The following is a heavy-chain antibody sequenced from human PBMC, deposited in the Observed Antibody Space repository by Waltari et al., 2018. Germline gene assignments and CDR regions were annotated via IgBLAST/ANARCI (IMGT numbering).Heavy chain of an antibody. J-gene: IGHJ3*02. CDR2: IKQDGSEK. Sequence: EVQLVESGGGLVQPGGSLRLACAASGFTVSSYWMSWVRQAPGKGLEWLANIKQDGSEKYYVDSVKGRFTISRDNAKNSLYLQMNSLRAEDTAVYYCARAIAVAFGGDAFDIWGQGTMVTVSS. V-gene: IGHV3-7*01. D-gene: IGHD6-19*01. CDR3: ARAIAVAFGGDAFDI. CDR1: GFTVSSYW.